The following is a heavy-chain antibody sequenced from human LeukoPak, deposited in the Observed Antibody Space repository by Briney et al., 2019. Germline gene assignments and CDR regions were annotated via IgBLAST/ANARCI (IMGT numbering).Heavy chain of an antibody. CDR2: ISSSSSTI. V-gene: IGHV3-48*01. CDR1: GFTFSSYA. J-gene: IGHJ3*02. Sequence: PGGSLRLSCAASGFTFSSYAMSWVRQAPGKGLEWVSYISSSSSTIYYADSVKGRFTISRDNAKNSLYLQMNSLRAEDTAVYYCAREGGPPAHDAFDIWGQGTMVTVSS. CDR3: AREGGPPAHDAFDI.